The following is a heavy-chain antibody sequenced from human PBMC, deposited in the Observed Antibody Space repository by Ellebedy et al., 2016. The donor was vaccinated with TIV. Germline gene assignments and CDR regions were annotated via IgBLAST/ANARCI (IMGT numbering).Heavy chain of an antibody. CDR3: AKDNYYDSSGYYGMDV. D-gene: IGHD3-22*01. CDR2: INPNSGGT. CDR1: GYTFTGYY. V-gene: IGHV1-2*02. J-gene: IGHJ6*02. Sequence: ASVKVSXXASGYTFTGYYMHWVRQAPGQGLEWMGWINPNSGGTNYAQKFQGRVTMTRDTSISTAYMELSRLRSDDTAVYYCAKDNYYDSSGYYGMDVWGQGTTVTVSS.